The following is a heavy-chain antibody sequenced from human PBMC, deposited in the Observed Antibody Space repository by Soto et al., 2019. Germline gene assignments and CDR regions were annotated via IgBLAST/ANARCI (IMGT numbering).Heavy chain of an antibody. Sequence: QVQLQESGPGLVKPSETLSLTCTVSGGSISSYYWSWIRQPPGKGLEWIGYIYYSVSTNYNPSLKSRVTIPVDTSKNQFSLKLSSVTAADTAVYYCARVPAHAVAGGGPLRDWGQGTLVTVSS. V-gene: IGHV4-59*01. J-gene: IGHJ4*02. D-gene: IGHD6-19*01. CDR2: IYYSVST. CDR1: GGSISSYY. CDR3: ARVPAHAVAGGGPLRD.